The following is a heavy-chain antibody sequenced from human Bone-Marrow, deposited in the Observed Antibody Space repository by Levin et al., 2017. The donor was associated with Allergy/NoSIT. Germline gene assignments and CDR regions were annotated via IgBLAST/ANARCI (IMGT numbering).Heavy chain of an antibody. D-gene: IGHD3-10*01. V-gene: IGHV3-74*01. J-gene: IGHJ4*02. CDR1: GFTFISYW. CDR3: ARDLIYGSGSLGD. Sequence: LSLTCAASGFTFISYWMHWVRPVPGEGLVWVSRINSDGSTTNYADSVRGRFTISRDNAKNTLYLQMNSLRAEDTAVFYCARDLIYGSGSLGDWGQGTLVTVSS. CDR2: INSDGSTT.